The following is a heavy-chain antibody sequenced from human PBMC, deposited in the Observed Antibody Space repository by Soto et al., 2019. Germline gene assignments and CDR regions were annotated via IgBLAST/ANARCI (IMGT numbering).Heavy chain of an antibody. CDR3: ARRPATVIAIDY. CDR2: IYYSGST. CDR1: GGSISSSSYY. Sequence: SSETLSLTCTVSGGSISSSSYYWGWIRQPPGKGLEWIGSIYYSGSTYYNPSLKSRVTISVDTSKNQFSLKLSSVTAADTAVYYCARRPATVIAIDYWGQGTLVTVSS. J-gene: IGHJ4*02. V-gene: IGHV4-39*01. D-gene: IGHD2-21*01.